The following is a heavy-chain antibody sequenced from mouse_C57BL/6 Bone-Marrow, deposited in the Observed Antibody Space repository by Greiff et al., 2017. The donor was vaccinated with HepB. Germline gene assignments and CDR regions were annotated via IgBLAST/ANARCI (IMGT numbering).Heavy chain of an antibody. CDR2: IYPRDGST. J-gene: IGHJ3*01. V-gene: IGHV1-85*01. CDR1: GYTFTSYD. Sequence: VNVVESGPELVKPGASVKLSCKASGYTFTSYDINWVKQRPGQGLEWIGWIYPRDGSTKYNEKFKGKATLTVDTSSSTAYMELHSLTSEDSAVYFCARRGFAYWGQGTLVTVSA. CDR3: ARRGFAY.